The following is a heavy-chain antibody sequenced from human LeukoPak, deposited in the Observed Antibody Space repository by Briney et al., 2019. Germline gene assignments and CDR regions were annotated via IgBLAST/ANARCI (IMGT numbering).Heavy chain of an antibody. CDR3: AGIDSGGYNFPFYFDY. CDR2: FDPDDGET. V-gene: IGHV1-24*01. CDR1: GYSLTDLS. D-gene: IGHD5-24*01. Sequence: ASVKVSCKVSGYSLTDLSIHWVRQAPGKGLEWMGGFDPDDGETIYAQKFQGRVTMTEETSAAIAYMELSSLKSEDTALYYCAGIDSGGYNFPFYFDYWGQGTLVTVSS. J-gene: IGHJ4*02.